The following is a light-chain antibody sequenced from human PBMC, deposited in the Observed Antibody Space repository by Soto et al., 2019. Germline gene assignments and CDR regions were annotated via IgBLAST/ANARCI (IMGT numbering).Light chain of an antibody. CDR1: TSDVGGYNY. Sequence: QSALTQPRSVSGSPGQSVTIFCTGATSDVGGYNYVSWYQQHPAKAPKLMIYDVNKRPSGGPDRFSGSKSGNTASLTISGLQAEDEADYYCCSYASNYTLVFGGGTKVTVL. CDR3: CSYASNYTLV. CDR2: DVN. J-gene: IGLJ2*01. V-gene: IGLV2-11*01.